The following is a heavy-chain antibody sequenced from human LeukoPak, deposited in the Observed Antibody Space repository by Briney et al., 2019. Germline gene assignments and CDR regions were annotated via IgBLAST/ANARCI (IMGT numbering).Heavy chain of an antibody. CDR1: GGSFSGYY. CDR3: ARGVAYCSSTSCFLYAFDI. CDR2: INHSGST. J-gene: IGHJ3*02. Sequence: SETLSLTCAVYGGSFSGYYWSWIRQPPGKGLEWIGEINHSGSTNYNPSLKCRVTISVDTSKNQFSLKLSSVTAADTAVYYCARGVAYCSSTSCFLYAFDIWGQGTMVTVSS. V-gene: IGHV4-34*01. D-gene: IGHD2-2*01.